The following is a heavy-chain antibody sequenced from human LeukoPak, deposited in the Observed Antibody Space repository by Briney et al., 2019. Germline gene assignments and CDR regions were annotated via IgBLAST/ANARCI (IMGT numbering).Heavy chain of an antibody. D-gene: IGHD6-13*01. CDR2: ISAYNGNT. Sequence: APVKVSCKASGYTFNRHGISWVRQAPGQGLEWMGWISAYNGNTNYAQKFQGRVTITRDTSASTAYMELSSLRSEDTAVYYCARFRGYSSSWRYIDYWGQGTLVTVSS. CDR1: GYTFNRHG. V-gene: IGHV1-18*01. J-gene: IGHJ4*02. CDR3: ARFRGYSSSWRYIDY.